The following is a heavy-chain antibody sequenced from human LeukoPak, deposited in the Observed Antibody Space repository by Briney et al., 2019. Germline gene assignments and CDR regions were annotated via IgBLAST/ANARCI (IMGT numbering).Heavy chain of an antibody. CDR2: INHSGST. Sequence: SETLSLTCTVSGGSISSGGYYWSWIRQPPGNGLEWIGEINHSGSTNYNPSLKSRVTISVDTSKSQFSLKLSSVTAADTAVYYCARRSVPLFGHWFDPWGQGTLVTVSS. CDR1: GGSISSGGYY. CDR3: ARRSVPLFGHWFDP. D-gene: IGHD3-10*02. J-gene: IGHJ5*02. V-gene: IGHV4-39*07.